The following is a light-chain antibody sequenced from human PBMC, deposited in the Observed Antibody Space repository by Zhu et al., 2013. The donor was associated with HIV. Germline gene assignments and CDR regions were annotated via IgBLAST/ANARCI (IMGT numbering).Light chain of an antibody. CDR2: SAS. Sequence: DIQLTQSPSFLSASVGDRVTIPCRASQDISSDLAWYQQNPGKAPKLLIYSASTLQSGVPSRFSGGGSGTEFTLTISSLQPEDFCNFYCQQLKSFPFTFGPGTKVEIK. CDR1: QDISSD. J-gene: IGKJ3*01. V-gene: IGKV1-9*01. CDR3: QQLKSFPFT.